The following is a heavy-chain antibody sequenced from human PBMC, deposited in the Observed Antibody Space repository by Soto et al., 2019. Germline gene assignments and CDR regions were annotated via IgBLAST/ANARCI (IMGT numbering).Heavy chain of an antibody. V-gene: IGHV3-15*07. D-gene: IGHD3-3*01. Sequence: GGSLRLSCAASGFTFSNAWINWVRQAPGKGLEWVGRVKSKTNGGTTDYAEPVKGRFAISRDDSNNMVYLQMNSLRAEDTVVYYCAKDLADYDFWSGYPDFNWFDPWGQGTLVTVSS. CDR3: AKDLADYDFWSGYPDFNWFDP. CDR1: GFTFSNAW. CDR2: VKSKTNGGTT. J-gene: IGHJ5*02.